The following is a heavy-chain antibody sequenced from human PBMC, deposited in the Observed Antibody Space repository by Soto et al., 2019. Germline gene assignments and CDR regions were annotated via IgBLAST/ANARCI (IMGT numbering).Heavy chain of an antibody. CDR1: GFSFSTYW. CDR3: ARDVGSADYGDINWFDP. Sequence: EVQLIESGGGLVQPGGSMRLSCAASGFSFSTYWMSWVRQAPGKGLEWVANIKHDGSEKYYVDSVKGRFTISRDNAKNSLYLQMCRLRVGDTANYYCARDVGSADYGDINWFDPWGQGTLVTVSS. J-gene: IGHJ5*02. D-gene: IGHD4-17*01. CDR2: IKHDGSEK. V-gene: IGHV3-7*01.